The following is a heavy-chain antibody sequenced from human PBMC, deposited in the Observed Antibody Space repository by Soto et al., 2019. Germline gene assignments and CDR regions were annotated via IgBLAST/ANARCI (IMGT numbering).Heavy chain of an antibody. CDR3: ARYVLRGLIGAFDV. Sequence: SETLSLTCTVSGGSISLYYWSWIRQSPGKGLEWIGRIYSSGSTTYNPSFKSRVTMSVDTSKNQFSLRLGSVTAADTAIYYCARYVLRGLIGAFDVWGQGTTVTVSS. CDR1: GGSISLYY. CDR2: IYSSGST. J-gene: IGHJ6*02. D-gene: IGHD3-10*01. V-gene: IGHV4-59*01.